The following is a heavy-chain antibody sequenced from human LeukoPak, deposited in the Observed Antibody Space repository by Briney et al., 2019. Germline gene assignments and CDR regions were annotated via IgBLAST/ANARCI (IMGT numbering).Heavy chain of an antibody. V-gene: IGHV4-39*07. J-gene: IGHJ4*02. CDR2: IYYSGST. CDR3: ARDRAWWGIVVVPAAEDDY. Sequence: SETLSLTCTVAGGAISSSSYYWGWTRQPPGKGLEWIGSIYYSGSTYYNPSLKSRITISVDTSKNQFSLKLSSVTAADTAVYYCARDRAWWGIVVVPAAEDDYWGQGTLVTVSS. D-gene: IGHD2-2*01. CDR1: GGAISSSSYY.